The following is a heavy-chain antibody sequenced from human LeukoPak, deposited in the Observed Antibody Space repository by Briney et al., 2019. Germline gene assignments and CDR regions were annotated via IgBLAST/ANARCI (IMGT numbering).Heavy chain of an antibody. D-gene: IGHD1-1*01. J-gene: IGHJ5*02. CDR2: ISYSGT. CDR1: GGPISTYY. Sequence: SETLSLTCTVSGGPISTYYWNWIRQTPGKGLEWIAFISYSGTNYNPSLKSRVTISMDTSKTQFSLKVDSVTAADTAMYYCARGYRSYDLWGQGTLVTVSS. CDR3: ARGYRSYDL. V-gene: IGHV4-59*01.